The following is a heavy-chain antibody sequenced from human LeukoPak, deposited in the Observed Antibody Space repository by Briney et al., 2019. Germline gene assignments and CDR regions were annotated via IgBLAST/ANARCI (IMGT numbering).Heavy chain of an antibody. CDR3: ARESYDILTGYYNFDY. CDR1: GFTFSSYS. D-gene: IGHD3-9*01. Sequence: PGGSLRLSCAASGFTFSSYSMNWVRQAPGKGLEWVSYISSSSSIIYYADSVKGRFTISRDNAKNSLYLQMNSLRAEDTAVYYCARESYDILTGYYNFDYWGQGTLVTVSS. J-gene: IGHJ4*02. V-gene: IGHV3-48*01. CDR2: ISSSSSII.